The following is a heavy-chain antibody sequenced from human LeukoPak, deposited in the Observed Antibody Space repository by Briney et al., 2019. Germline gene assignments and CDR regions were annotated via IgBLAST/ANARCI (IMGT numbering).Heavy chain of an antibody. CDR2: IYYSGST. J-gene: IGHJ4*02. D-gene: IGHD3-10*01. CDR1: GGSISSYY. CDR3: ARVSSEDMVRGVTYFDY. V-gene: IGHV4-59*08. Sequence: SETLSLTCTVSGGSISSYYWSWIRQPPGKGLEWIGYIYYSGSTNYNPSLKSRVTISVDTSKNQFSLKLSSVTAADTAVYYCARVSSEDMVRGVTYFDYWGQGTLVTVSS.